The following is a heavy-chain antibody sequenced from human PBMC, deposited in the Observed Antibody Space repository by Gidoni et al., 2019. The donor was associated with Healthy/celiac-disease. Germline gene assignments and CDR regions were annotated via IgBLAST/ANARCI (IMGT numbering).Heavy chain of an antibody. CDR3: ARQNVAGYSYGHYFDY. Sequence: QLQLQESGPGLVKPSETLSLTCTVSGGSISSSRYYWGWIRQPPGKGLEWIGSIYYSGSTYYNPSLKSRVTISVDTSKNQFSLKLRSVTAADTAVYYCARQNVAGYSYGHYFDYWGQGTLVTVSS. J-gene: IGHJ4*02. CDR1: GGSISSSRYY. V-gene: IGHV4-39*01. D-gene: IGHD5-18*01. CDR2: IYYSGST.